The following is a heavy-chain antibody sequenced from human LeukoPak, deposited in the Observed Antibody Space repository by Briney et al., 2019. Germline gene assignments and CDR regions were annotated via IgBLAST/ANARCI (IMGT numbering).Heavy chain of an antibody. V-gene: IGHV3-23*03. CDR1: GFTFSSHA. CDR3: AREGGSGSYGYDY. CDR2: IDIGGDNT. J-gene: IGHJ4*02. D-gene: IGHD3-10*01. Sequence: GGSLRLSCAVSGFTFSSHAWSWVRQAPGRGLEWVSCIDIGGDNTYYADSVKGRFTISRDNSKNTVYLQMNSLRPDDTAVYYCAREGGSGSYGYDYWGQGTLVTVSS.